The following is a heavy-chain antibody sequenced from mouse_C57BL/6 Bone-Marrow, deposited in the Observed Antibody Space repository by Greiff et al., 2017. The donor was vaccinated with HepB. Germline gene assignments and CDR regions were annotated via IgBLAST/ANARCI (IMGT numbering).Heavy chain of an antibody. CDR2: ISNGGGST. V-gene: IGHV5-12*01. D-gene: IGHD2-4*01. CDR3: ARDDYGGAWFAY. Sequence: EVQLVESGGGLVQPGGSLKLSCAASGFTFSDYYMYWVRQTPEKRLEWVAYISNGGGSTYYPDTVKGRFTISRDNAKNTLYLQMSRLKSEDTAMYYCARDDYGGAWFAYWGQGTLVTVSA. CDR1: GFTFSDYY. J-gene: IGHJ3*01.